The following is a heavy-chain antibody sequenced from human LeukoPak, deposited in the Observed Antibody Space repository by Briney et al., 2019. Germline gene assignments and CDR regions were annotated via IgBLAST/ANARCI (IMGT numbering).Heavy chain of an antibody. CDR2: MNPNSGNT. Sequence: SVKVSCKASGYTFTSYDINWVRQATGQGLEWMGWMNPNSGNTGYAQKFQGRVTMIRNTSISTAYMELSSLRSEDTAVYYCARGSYSGSRVRSKGYGMDVWGQGTTVTVSS. CDR1: GYTFTSYD. J-gene: IGHJ6*02. D-gene: IGHD1-26*01. V-gene: IGHV1-8*01. CDR3: ARGSYSGSRVRSKGYGMDV.